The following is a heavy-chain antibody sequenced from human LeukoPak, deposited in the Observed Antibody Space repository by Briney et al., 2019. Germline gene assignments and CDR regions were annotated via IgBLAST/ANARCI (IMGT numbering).Heavy chain of an antibody. V-gene: IGHV1-18*01. D-gene: IGHD6-19*01. Sequence: ASVKVSCKTSGYTFTDSGISWVRQAPGLGLEWMGWISTYNGNTHYAQKLQGRVTMTTDTSTRTAYMELRSLRSGDTAMYYCARGIAVAGTGDYWGQGTLVTVPS. CDR2: ISTYNGNT. J-gene: IGHJ4*02. CDR3: ARGIAVAGTGDY. CDR1: GYTFTDSG.